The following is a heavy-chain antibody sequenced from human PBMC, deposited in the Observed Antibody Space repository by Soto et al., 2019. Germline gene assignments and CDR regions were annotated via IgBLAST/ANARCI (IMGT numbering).Heavy chain of an antibody. Sequence: QVQLVQSGGEVKKPGSSVRVSCRTSGGTFKNYGFSWVRPAPGQGLEWMGGIIPMYGLAEYGQIFQGRLTFTEDEHQNTEDMALSSLNSDDTAVYYCAGEVGGTGFHLWGQGTQVTVSS. CDR1: GGTFKNYG. V-gene: IGHV1-69*12. D-gene: IGHD1-26*01. CDR2: IIPMYGLA. J-gene: IGHJ5*02. CDR3: AGEVGGTGFHL.